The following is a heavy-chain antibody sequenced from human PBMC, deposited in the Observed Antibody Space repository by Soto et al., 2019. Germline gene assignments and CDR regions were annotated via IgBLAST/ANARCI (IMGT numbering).Heavy chain of an antibody. CDR3: ARRGWGFGETQYYYYYYMDV. Sequence: ASVKVSCKASGYTFTSYDINWVRQATGQGLEWMGWMNPNSGNTGYAQKFQGRVTMTRNTSISTAYMELSSLRSEDTAVYYCARRGWGFGETQYYYYYYMDVWGKGTTVTVSS. CDR1: GYTFTSYD. V-gene: IGHV1-8*01. CDR2: MNPNSGNT. J-gene: IGHJ6*03. D-gene: IGHD3-10*01.